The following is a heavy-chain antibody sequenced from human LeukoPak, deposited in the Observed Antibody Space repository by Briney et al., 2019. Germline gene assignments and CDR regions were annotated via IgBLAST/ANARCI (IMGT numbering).Heavy chain of an antibody. V-gene: IGHV3-53*01. J-gene: IGHJ4*02. CDR1: GIAVSTNY. Sequence: GGSLRLSCAASGIAVSTNYMSWVRQAPGKGLEWVSIAFSDGRTFYADSVKGRFTISRDSSKNTVFLQMNSLRADDTAVYYCARGHFDYWGQGTLVAVSS. CDR2: AFSDGRT. CDR3: ARGHFDY.